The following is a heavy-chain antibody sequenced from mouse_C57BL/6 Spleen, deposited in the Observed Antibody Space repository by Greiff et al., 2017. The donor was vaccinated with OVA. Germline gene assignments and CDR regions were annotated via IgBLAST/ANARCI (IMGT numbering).Heavy chain of an antibody. CDR2: ISSGGSYT. D-gene: IGHD1-1*01. V-gene: IGHV5-6*01. CDR1: GFTFSSYG. Sequence: DVQLVESGGDLVKPGGSLKLSCAASGFTFSSYGMSWVRQSPDKRLEWVATISSGGSYTYYPDSVKGRFTISRDNAKNTLYLQMSSLKSEDTAMYYCARHEGNLLLRYYFDYWGQGTTLTVSS. J-gene: IGHJ2*01. CDR3: ARHEGNLLLRYYFDY.